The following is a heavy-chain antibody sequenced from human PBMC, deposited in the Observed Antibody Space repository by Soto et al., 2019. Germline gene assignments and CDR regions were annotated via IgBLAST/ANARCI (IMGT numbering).Heavy chain of an antibody. Sequence: EVQLVESGGGLVQPGGSLRLSCAASGFTFSSHWMHWVRQAPGKGLVWVSRMKSDGSTTSYADFVKGRFTISRDNAKNTLHLQMNSRRAEDTAVYYCVREDGCTGTTCYPKTFDYWGQGTLVTVSS. D-gene: IGHD1-1*01. CDR3: VREDGCTGTTCYPKTFDY. J-gene: IGHJ4*02. CDR2: MKSDGSTT. V-gene: IGHV3-74*01. CDR1: GFTFSSHW.